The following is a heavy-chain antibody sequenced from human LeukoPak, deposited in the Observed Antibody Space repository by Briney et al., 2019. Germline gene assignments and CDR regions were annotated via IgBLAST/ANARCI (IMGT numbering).Heavy chain of an antibody. CDR1: GFTFSSYS. CDR2: ISYDGSNK. J-gene: IGHJ6*03. Sequence: GGSLRLSCAASGFTFSSYSMNWVRQAPGKGLEWVAVISYDGSNKYYADSVKGRFTISRDNSKKIVYLQMDGLRVDDTAVYYCARGGYQPYYYMDVWGTGTTVTVSS. V-gene: IGHV3-30*03. CDR3: ARGGYQPYYYMDV. D-gene: IGHD2-2*01.